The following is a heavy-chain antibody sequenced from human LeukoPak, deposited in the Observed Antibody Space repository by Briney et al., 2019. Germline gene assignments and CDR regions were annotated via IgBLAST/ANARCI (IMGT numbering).Heavy chain of an antibody. V-gene: IGHV4-59*01. D-gene: IGHD3-10*01. CDR3: ARDATNYYGSSHYFDY. CDR2: IYYSGST. J-gene: IGHJ4*02. Sequence: PSETLSLTCTVSGGSISSYYWSWIRQPPGKGLEWIGYIYYSGSTNYNPSLKSRVTISVDTSKNQFSLKLSSVTAADTAVYYCARDATNYYGSSHYFDYWGQGTLVTVSS. CDR1: GGSISSYY.